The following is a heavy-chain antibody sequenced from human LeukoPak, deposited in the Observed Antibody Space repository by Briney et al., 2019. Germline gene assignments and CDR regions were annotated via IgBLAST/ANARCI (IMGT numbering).Heavy chain of an antibody. J-gene: IGHJ4*02. Sequence: ASVKVSCKASGYTFSGYYMHWVRQAPGQGLEWMGWINPNSGGTNYAQKFQGRVTMTRDTSISTASMELSGLTPDDTAAYYCARGGVGATTYWGQGTLVTVSS. CDR2: INPNSGGT. V-gene: IGHV1-2*02. CDR3: ARGGVGATTY. D-gene: IGHD1-26*01. CDR1: GYTFSGYY.